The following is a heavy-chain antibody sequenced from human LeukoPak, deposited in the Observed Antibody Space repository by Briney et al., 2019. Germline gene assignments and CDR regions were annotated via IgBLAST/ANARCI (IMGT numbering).Heavy chain of an antibody. Sequence: SETPSLTCAVYGGSFSSYYWSWIRQPPGKGLEWIGEINHSGSTSYKPSLKSRVTISLDTSKNQFSLRLSSVTAADTAVYYCARVSYQEGVDYWGQGTLVTVSS. CDR2: INHSGST. D-gene: IGHD2-2*01. CDR3: ARVSYQEGVDY. J-gene: IGHJ4*02. V-gene: IGHV4-34*01. CDR1: GGSFSSYY.